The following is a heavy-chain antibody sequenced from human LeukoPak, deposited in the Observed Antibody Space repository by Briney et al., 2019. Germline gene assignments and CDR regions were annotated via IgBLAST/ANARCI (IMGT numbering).Heavy chain of an antibody. V-gene: IGHV4-4*07. J-gene: IGHJ4*02. CDR2: IYTSGST. D-gene: IGHD3-22*01. CDR3: ARGRYYFDSSGHFY. CDR1: GASISSYY. Sequence: SETLSLTCTVSGASISSYYWSWIRQPAGKGLEWIGRIYTSGSTNYNPSLKSRVTMSVDTSKNQFSLNLSSVTAADTAVYYCARGRYYFDSSGHFYWGQGTLVTVSS.